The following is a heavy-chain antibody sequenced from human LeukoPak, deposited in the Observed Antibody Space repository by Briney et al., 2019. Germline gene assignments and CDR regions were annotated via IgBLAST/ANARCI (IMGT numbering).Heavy chain of an antibody. D-gene: IGHD2-8*01. J-gene: IGHJ6*03. CDR3: ANGVDYYHCMDV. CDR1: GFTFSSYG. Sequence: GGSLRLSCAASGFTFSSYGMHWVRQAPGKGLEWVAFIRYDGSNKYYADSVKGRFTISRDNSKNTLYLQMNSLRAEDTAVYYCANGVDYYHCMDVWGKGTTVTVSS. CDR2: IRYDGSNK. V-gene: IGHV3-30*02.